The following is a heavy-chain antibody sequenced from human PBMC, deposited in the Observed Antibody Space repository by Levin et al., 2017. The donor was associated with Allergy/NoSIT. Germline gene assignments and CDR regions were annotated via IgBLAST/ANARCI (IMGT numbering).Heavy chain of an antibody. CDR2: IYYSGSS. D-gene: IGHD2-8*02. CDR1: GDSISTYY. J-gene: IGHJ4*02. V-gene: IGHV4-59*01. CDR3: ATSYCTATSCPFDY. Sequence: PSETLSLTCTISGDSISTYYWSWIRQPPGKGLEWIGYIYYSGSSNYNPSLKSRVTISIDTSKNQFSLKLSSVTAADTAVYYCATSYCTATSCPFDYWGQGTLVTVSS.